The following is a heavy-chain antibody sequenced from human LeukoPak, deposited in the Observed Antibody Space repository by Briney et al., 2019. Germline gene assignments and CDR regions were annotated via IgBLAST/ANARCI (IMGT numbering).Heavy chain of an antibody. CDR2: IYYSGST. Sequence: SETLPLTCTVSGGSISSYYWSWIRQPPGKGLEWIGYIYYSGSTNYNPSLKSRVTISVDTSKNQFSLKLSSVTAADTAVYYCARVTAVLLWFGESRHFDLWGRGTLVTVSS. V-gene: IGHV4-59*08. CDR1: GGSISSYY. CDR3: ARVTAVLLWFGESRHFDL. J-gene: IGHJ2*01. D-gene: IGHD3-10*01.